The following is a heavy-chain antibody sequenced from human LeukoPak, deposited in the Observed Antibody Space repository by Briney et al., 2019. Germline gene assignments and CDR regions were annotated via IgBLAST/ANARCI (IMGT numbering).Heavy chain of an antibody. V-gene: IGHV3-49*04. D-gene: IGHD5-18*01. CDR2: IRSKDNDGTT. J-gene: IGHJ6*04. CDR1: EFTFGDYA. Sequence: PGGSLRLSCTASEFTFGDYAISWVWQAPGKGLEWLGFIRSKDNDGTTDYAASVKGRFIISRDDSKSVAYLEMNDLKIEDTAVYYCTIDRWGGGYISRGMDVWGKGTTVTISS. CDR3: TIDRWGGGYISRGMDV.